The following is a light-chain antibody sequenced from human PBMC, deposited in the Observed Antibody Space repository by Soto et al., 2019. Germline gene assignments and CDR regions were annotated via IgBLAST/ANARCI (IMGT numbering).Light chain of an antibody. CDR3: SSFSGFSTV. CDR1: SSDVGGYNY. CDR2: EVT. V-gene: IGLV2-8*01. Sequence: QSALTQPPSASGSPGQSVTISCTGTSSDVGGYNYVSWYQQYPGKAPRLVIYEVTKRPSGVPDRFSGSKSGNTASLTVSGLQDEDEADYYCSSFSGFSTVFGTGTKLTVL. J-gene: IGLJ1*01.